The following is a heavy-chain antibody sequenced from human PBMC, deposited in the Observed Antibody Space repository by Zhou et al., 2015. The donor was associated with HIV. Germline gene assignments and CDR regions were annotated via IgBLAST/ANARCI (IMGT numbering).Heavy chain of an antibody. CDR2: IRYDGSDQ. Sequence: QVQLVESGGGMVQPGRSLRLSCTASGFTFNSYGMHWVRQAPGKGLEWVAFIRYDGSDQYYADSVKGRFTISRDNSKNTLYLQMNSLRAEDTAVYYCAKVERAFDIWGQGTMVTVSS. CDR1: GFTFNSYG. J-gene: IGHJ3*02. CDR3: AKVERAFDI. V-gene: IGHV3-30*02.